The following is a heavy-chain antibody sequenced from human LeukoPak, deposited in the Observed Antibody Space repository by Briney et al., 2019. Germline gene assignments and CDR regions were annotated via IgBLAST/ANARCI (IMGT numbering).Heavy chain of an antibody. CDR1: GFTFSSYA. Sequence: GGSLRLSCAASGFTFSSYAMSWVRQAPGKGLEWVSAISGSGGSTYYADSVKGRFTISRDNSKNTLYLQMNSLRAEDTAVYYCAKSVGYGSGSYLLWRGNYGMDVWGQGTTVTVSS. J-gene: IGHJ6*02. CDR3: AKSVGYGSGSYLLWRGNYGMDV. D-gene: IGHD3-10*01. CDR2: ISGSGGST. V-gene: IGHV3-23*01.